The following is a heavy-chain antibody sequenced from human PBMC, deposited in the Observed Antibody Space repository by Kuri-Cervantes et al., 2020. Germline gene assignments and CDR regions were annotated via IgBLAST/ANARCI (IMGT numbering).Heavy chain of an antibody. D-gene: IGHD2-15*01. Sequence: GSLRLSCAVYGGSFSGYYWSWIRQPPGKGLEWIGYIYYSGSTNYNPSLKSRVTISVDTSKNQFSLKLSSVTAADTAVYYCARVIVVVVAATPWGQGTLVTVSS. J-gene: IGHJ5*02. CDR3: ARVIVVVVAATP. V-gene: IGHV4-59*12. CDR1: GGSFSGYY. CDR2: IYYSGST.